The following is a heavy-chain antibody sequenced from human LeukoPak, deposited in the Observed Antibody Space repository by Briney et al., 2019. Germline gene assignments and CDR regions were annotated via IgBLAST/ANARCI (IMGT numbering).Heavy chain of an antibody. CDR3: ARSAAARRGLYFDY. D-gene: IGHD6-6*01. CDR1: GYSFTNYW. CDR2: IYPGDSDT. V-gene: IGHV5-51*01. J-gene: IGHJ4*02. Sequence: KGGESLKISCKASGYSFTNYWIAWVRQMPGKGLEWMGIIYPGDSDTRYSPSFQGQVTISADNSITTAYLQWSSLKASDTAMYYCARSAAARRGLYFDYWGQGTLVTISS.